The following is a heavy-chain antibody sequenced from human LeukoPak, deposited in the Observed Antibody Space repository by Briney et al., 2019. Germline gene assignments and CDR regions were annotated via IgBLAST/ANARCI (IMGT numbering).Heavy chain of an antibody. CDR3: ARDRDGDYYFDY. Sequence: SETLSLTCTVSGGSISSYYWSWVRQPPGKGLEWIGYIYYSGSTNYNPSLKSRVTISVDTSKNQFSLKLSSVTAADTAVYYCARDRDGDYYFDYWGQGTLVTVSS. D-gene: IGHD4-17*01. J-gene: IGHJ4*02. V-gene: IGHV4-59*01. CDR2: IYYSGST. CDR1: GGSISSYY.